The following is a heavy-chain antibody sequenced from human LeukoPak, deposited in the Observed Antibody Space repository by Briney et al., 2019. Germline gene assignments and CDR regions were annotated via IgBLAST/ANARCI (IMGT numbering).Heavy chain of an antibody. CDR1: GFTLISYS. D-gene: IGHD1-26*01. Sequence: GGSLRLSCAASGFTLISYSLNWVRQAPGTGLEWVSSISSSSSYIYYADSVKGRFTISIDNAKNSLYLQMNSLRAEDTAVYYCARDNSGSYFDYWGQGTLVTVSS. CDR2: ISSSSSYI. CDR3: ARDNSGSYFDY. V-gene: IGHV3-21*01. J-gene: IGHJ4*02.